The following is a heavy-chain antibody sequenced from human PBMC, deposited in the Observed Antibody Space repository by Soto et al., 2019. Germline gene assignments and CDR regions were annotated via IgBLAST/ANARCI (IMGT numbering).Heavy chain of an antibody. V-gene: IGHV1-3*01. CDR2: FNAVNGNT. D-gene: IGHD6-25*01. Sequence: ASVKVSCKASGYTFTGYAMHWVRQAPGQRLEWMGWFNAVNGNTKYSQKFQGRVTITRDTSISTAYMELSRLRSDDTAVYYCARDLGSSGFDYWGQGTLVTVSS. CDR1: GYTFTGYA. CDR3: ARDLGSSGFDY. J-gene: IGHJ4*02.